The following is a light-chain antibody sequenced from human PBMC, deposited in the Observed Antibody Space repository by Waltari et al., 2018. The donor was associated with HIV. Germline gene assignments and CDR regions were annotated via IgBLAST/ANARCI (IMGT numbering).Light chain of an antibody. V-gene: IGLV3-21*03. CDR2: DDS. J-gene: IGLJ3*02. CDR1: NIGSKS. Sequence: SYVLTQPPSVSVAPGNTARPTCGGNNIGSKSVHGSQQKPGQAPVLVIHDDSDRPSGIPERFSGSNSGNTATLTISRVEAGDEADYYCQVWDSSSDHPRVFGGGTKLTVL. CDR3: QVWDSSSDHPRV.